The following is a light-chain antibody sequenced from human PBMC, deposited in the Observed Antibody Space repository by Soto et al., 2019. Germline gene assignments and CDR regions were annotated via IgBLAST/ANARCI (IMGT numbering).Light chain of an antibody. CDR2: GAS. CDR3: LQDYNYPRT. V-gene: IGKV1-6*01. Sequence: AIQMTQFPASLSASVGDRVTITCRASQGIRDELAWYQQKPGKAPNLLIYGASRLESGVPSRFSGSGSGTDFSLTIYSLRPEDSATYFCLQDYNYPRTFGHGTKLQIK. J-gene: IGKJ2*01. CDR1: QGIRDE.